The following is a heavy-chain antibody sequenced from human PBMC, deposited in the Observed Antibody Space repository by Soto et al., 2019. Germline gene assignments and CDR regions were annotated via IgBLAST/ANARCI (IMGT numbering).Heavy chain of an antibody. CDR2: MNPNSGNT. CDR3: ARGGRITFGGVIVPYNYDY. D-gene: IGHD3-16*02. V-gene: IGHV1-8*01. J-gene: IGHJ4*02. Sequence: ASVKVSCKASGYTFTSYDINWVRQATGQGLEWMGWMNPNSGNTGYAQKFQGRVTMTRNTSISTAYMELSSLRSEDTAVYYCARGGRITFGGVIVPYNYDYSGQGTLVTVSS. CDR1: GYTFTSYD.